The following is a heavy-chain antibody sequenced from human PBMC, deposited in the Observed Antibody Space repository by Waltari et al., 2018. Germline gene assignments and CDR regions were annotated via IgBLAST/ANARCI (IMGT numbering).Heavy chain of an antibody. J-gene: IGHJ4*02. Sequence: QLQLQESGPGLVKPSETLSLTCPVSGGSISSSSYYWGWIRQPPGKGLEWIGSIYYSGSTYYNPSLKSRVTISVDTSKNQFSLKLSSVTAADTAVYYCARPLLMPYGGYDYWGQGTLVTVSS. CDR2: IYYSGST. V-gene: IGHV4-39*01. CDR3: ARPLLMPYGGYDY. CDR1: GGSISSSSYY. D-gene: IGHD5-12*01.